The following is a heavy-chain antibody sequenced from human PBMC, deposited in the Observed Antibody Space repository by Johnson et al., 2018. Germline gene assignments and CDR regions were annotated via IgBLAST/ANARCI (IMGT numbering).Heavy chain of an antibody. Sequence: VQLVESGGGLVQPGGSLRLSCAASGFTFSSYWMSWVRQAPGKGLEWVANIKQDGSEKYYVDSVKGRFTISRDNAKNPLYLQMNSLRAEDTAVYYCARVGRSSSYYYYYYYMDVWGKGTTVTVSS. D-gene: IGHD6-13*01. J-gene: IGHJ6*03. V-gene: IGHV3-7*01. CDR3: ARVGRSSSYYYYYYYMDV. CDR2: IKQDGSEK. CDR1: GFTFSSYW.